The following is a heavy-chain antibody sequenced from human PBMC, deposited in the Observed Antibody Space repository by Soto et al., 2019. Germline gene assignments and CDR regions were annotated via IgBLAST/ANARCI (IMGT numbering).Heavy chain of an antibody. CDR2: VNPSGGHT. V-gene: IGHV1-46*01. Sequence: QVQLVQSGAEVKKPGASVKVSCKASGDTFTDYYIHWVRQAPGQGLEWMETVNPSGGHTTYAQHFLGRMTMTRDTSTRALYMELARLTSEVTDICFCARGGHVVVGTAALDYWGQGTLVTVSA. CDR3: ARGGHVVVGTAALDY. J-gene: IGHJ4*02. D-gene: IGHD2-21*02. CDR1: GDTFTDYY.